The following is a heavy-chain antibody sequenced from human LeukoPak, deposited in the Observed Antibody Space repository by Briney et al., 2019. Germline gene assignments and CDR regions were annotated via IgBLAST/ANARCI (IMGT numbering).Heavy chain of an antibody. D-gene: IGHD2-15*01. CDR1: GGSISSGGYY. CDR3: ASISGGGHCSGGSCQPSFYFDY. Sequence: SQTLSLTCTVSGGSISSGGYYWSWIRQHPGKGLEWIGYIYYSGSTYYNPSLKSRVTISVDTSKNQFSLKLSSVTAADTAVYYCASISGGGHCSGGSCQPSFYFDYWGQGTLVTVSS. J-gene: IGHJ4*02. V-gene: IGHV4-31*03. CDR2: IYYSGST.